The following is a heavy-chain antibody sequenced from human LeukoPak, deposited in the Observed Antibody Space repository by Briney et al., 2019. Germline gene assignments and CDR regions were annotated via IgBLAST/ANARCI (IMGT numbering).Heavy chain of an antibody. CDR2: INSDGRST. CDR1: GFTFSSYW. D-gene: IGHD3-22*01. J-gene: IGHJ4*02. V-gene: IGHV3-74*01. Sequence: PGGSLRLSCAASGFTFSSYWMHWVGQAQGKGLVWVSSINSDGRSTNYADSVKGRFTISRDNAKNTLYLQMNSLRAEDTAVYYCATWYYYDSSAYYLSYWGQGTLVTVSS. CDR3: ATWYYYDSSAYYLSY.